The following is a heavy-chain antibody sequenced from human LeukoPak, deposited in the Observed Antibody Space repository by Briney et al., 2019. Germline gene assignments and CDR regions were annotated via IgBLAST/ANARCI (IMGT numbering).Heavy chain of an antibody. CDR1: GYTFTGYY. CDR2: INPNSGGT. V-gene: IGHV1-2*02. CDR3: ARAYSGYDRRFDP. J-gene: IGHJ5*02. Sequence: ASVKVSCKASGYTFTGYYMHWVRQAPGQGLEWMGWINPNSGGTNYAQKFQGRVTMTRDTSISTAYVELSRLRSDDTAVYYCARAYSGYDRRFDPWGQGTLVTVSS. D-gene: IGHD5-12*01.